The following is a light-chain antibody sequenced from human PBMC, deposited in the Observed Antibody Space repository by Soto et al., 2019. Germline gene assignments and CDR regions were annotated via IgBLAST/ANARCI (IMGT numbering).Light chain of an antibody. V-gene: IGLV2-14*01. CDR1: SSDVGGYNY. CDR3: SSYTSSSTLVV. J-gene: IGLJ2*01. CDR2: EVS. Sequence: QSVLTQPASVSGSPGQSITISCTGTSSDVGGYNYVSWYQQHPGKAPKLMIYEVSNRPSGVSNRFSGSKSSNTASLTISGLQAEDEDYYYCSSYTSSSTLVVFGGGTKLTVL.